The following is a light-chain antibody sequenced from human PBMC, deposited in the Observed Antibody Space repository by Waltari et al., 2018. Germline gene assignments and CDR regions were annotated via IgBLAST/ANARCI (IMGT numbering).Light chain of an antibody. CDR2: GAS. V-gene: IGKV3-15*01. J-gene: IGKJ2*01. CDR3: QQYNSWPLDT. Sequence: DIVMTQSPVILSVSPGETATLSCRASQSVGDNVAWYQQRPGQAPRLIVYGASIRATGVPAKFSGSVSATDFTLIISSLQSEDVAVYFCQQYNSWPLDTFGQGTRLEIK. CDR1: QSVGDN.